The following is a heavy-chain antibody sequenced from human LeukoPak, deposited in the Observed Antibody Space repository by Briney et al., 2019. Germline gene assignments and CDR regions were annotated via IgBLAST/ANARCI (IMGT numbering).Heavy chain of an antibody. CDR3: AREKKTEWTTGAFDM. D-gene: IGHD3-3*01. CDR2: ISGSGGST. J-gene: IGHJ3*02. Sequence: PGGSLRLSCAASGFTFSSYAMSWVRQAPGKGLEWVSGISGSGGSTYYADSVKGRFTISRDNSKNTLYLQMNSLSAEDTAVYYCAREKKTEWTTGAFDMWGQGTMVIVSS. CDR1: GFTFSSYA. V-gene: IGHV3-23*01.